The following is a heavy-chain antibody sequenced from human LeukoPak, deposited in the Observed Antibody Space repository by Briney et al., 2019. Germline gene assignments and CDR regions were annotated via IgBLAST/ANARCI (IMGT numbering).Heavy chain of an antibody. CDR1: GFTFSSYS. CDR2: ISSSSSTI. CDR3: ARVGGAARPTYMDV. Sequence: PGGSLRLSCAASGFTFSSYSMNRVRQAPGKGLEWVSYISSSSSTIYYADSVKGRFTISRDNAKNSLYLQMNSLRAEDTAVYYCARVGGAARPTYMDVWGKGTTVTVSS. V-gene: IGHV3-48*01. J-gene: IGHJ6*03. D-gene: IGHD6-6*01.